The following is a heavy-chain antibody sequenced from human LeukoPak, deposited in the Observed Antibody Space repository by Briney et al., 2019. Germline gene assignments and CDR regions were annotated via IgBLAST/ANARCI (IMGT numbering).Heavy chain of an antibody. Sequence: GGSLRLSCAASGFTFSSYWMHWVRQAPGKRLVCVSRINSDGSSTSYAYSVKGRFTISRDNSKNTLYLQMNSLRTEDTSFYYCSKASSSWSELEYWGQGTLVTVSS. D-gene: IGHD6-13*01. CDR1: GFTFSSYW. J-gene: IGHJ4*02. CDR2: INSDGSST. V-gene: IGHV3-74*01. CDR3: SKASSSWSELEY.